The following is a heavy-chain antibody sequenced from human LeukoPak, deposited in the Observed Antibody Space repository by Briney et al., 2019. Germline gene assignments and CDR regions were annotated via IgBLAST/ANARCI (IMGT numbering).Heavy chain of an antibody. CDR2: IYHSGST. J-gene: IGHJ6*03. CDR3: ASGQVLRYYYYMDV. D-gene: IGHD3-10*01. CDR1: GGSISSGGYY. V-gene: IGHV4-30-2*01. Sequence: SETLSLTCTVSGGSISSGGYYWSWIRQPPGKGLEWIGYIYHSGSTYYNPSLKSRVTISVDRSKNQFSLKLSSVTAADTAVYYCASGQVLRYYYYMDVWGKGTTVTVSS.